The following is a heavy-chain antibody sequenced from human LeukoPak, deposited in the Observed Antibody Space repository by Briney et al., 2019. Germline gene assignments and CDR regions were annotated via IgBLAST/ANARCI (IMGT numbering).Heavy chain of an antibody. V-gene: IGHV4-4*02. J-gene: IGHJ4*02. Sequence: PSGTLSLTCAVSGGSISSSNWWSWVRQPPGKGLEWIGEIYHSGSTNYNPSLKSRVTISVDKSKNQFSLKLSSVTAADTAVYYCARAQPMVRGVIGYWGQGTLVTVSS. CDR3: ARAQPMVRGVIGY. CDR1: GGSISSSNW. CDR2: IYHSGST. D-gene: IGHD3-10*01.